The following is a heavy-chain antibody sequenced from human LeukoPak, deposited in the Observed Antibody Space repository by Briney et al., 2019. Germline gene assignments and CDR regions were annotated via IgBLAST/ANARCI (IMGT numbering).Heavy chain of an antibody. CDR1: GYTFTGYY. D-gene: IGHD3-10*01. CDR3: ARGSASGGGFDY. V-gene: IGHV1-8*03. Sequence: EGSVKVSCKASGYTFTGYYMHWVRQAPGQGLEWMGWMNPNSGNTGYAQKFQGRVTITRNTSISTAYMELSSLRSEDTAVYYCARGSASGGGFDYWGQGTPVTVSS. J-gene: IGHJ4*02. CDR2: MNPNSGNT.